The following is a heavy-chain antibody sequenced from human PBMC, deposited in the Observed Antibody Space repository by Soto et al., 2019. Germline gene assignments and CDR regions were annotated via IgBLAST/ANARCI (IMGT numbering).Heavy chain of an antibody. V-gene: IGHV1-8*01. CDR1: GYTFTSYD. D-gene: IGHD6-6*01. CDR3: ARRRIAARDPAFDY. Sequence: QVQLVQSGAEVKKPGASVKVSCKASGYTFTSYDINWVRQATGQGLEWMGWMNPNSGNTGYAQKFQGRVTMTRNTSISTAYMELSSLRSEDTAVYYCARRRIAARDPAFDYWGQGTLVTVSS. CDR2: MNPNSGNT. J-gene: IGHJ4*02.